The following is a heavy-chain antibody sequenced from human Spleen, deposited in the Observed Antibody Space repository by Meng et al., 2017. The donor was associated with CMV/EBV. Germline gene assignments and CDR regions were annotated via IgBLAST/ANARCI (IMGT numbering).Heavy chain of an antibody. CDR1: GVG. CDR2: IYWNDAK. D-gene: IGHD3-9*01. V-gene: IGHV2-5*01. J-gene: IGHJ4*02. CDR3: ARPFHFDSSGYFFDY. Sequence: GVGGVWIRQPPGKALEWLEVIYWNDAKLYSPSLKSRLTIRKDTSRNQVVLTMTNMDPVDTATYYCARPFHFDSSGYFFDYWGQGALVTVSS.